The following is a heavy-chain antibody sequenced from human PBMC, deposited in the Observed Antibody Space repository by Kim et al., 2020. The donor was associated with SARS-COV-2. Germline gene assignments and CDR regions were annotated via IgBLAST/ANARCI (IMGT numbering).Heavy chain of an antibody. J-gene: IGHJ6*04. CDR1: GYTFTGFH. Sequence: ASVKVSCQASGYTFTGFHLHWLRQAPGQGLEWLGWINPDTCDSISAQKFQGRVTMTRDIAISTVYMELSGLRSDDAAVYYCARDKCSSTSCYSLMDVWGKGTTVTVSA. D-gene: IGHD2-2*01. CDR3: ARDKCSSTSCYSLMDV. CDR2: INPDTCDS. V-gene: IGHV1-2*02.